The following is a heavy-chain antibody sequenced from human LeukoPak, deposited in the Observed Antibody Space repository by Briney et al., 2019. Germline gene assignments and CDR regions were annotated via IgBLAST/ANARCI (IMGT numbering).Heavy chain of an antibody. V-gene: IGHV4-39*07. CDR2: IYYSGST. CDR3: ATVRGTGAAFDI. J-gene: IGHJ3*02. Sequence: SETLSLTCTVSGGSISSSSYYWGWIRQPPGKGLEWIGSIYYSGSTYYNPSLKSRVTISVDTSKNQFSLKLSSVTAADTAVYYCATVRGTGAAFDIWGQGTMVTVSS. CDR1: GGSISSSSYY. D-gene: IGHD3-16*01.